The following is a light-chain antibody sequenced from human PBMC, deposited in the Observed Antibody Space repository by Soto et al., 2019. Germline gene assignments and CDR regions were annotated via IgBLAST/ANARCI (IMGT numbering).Light chain of an antibody. CDR1: QSVLYSSNNKNY. V-gene: IGKV4-1*01. J-gene: IGKJ4*01. CDR2: WES. Sequence: DIVMAQSPDSLAVSLGERATINCKSSQSVLYSSNNKNYLAWYQQKPGQTPKLLIYWESTRESGVPDRFSGSGSGTDFTLTISSLQAEDVAVYYCQQYYSTPLTFGGGTKVDIK. CDR3: QQYYSTPLT.